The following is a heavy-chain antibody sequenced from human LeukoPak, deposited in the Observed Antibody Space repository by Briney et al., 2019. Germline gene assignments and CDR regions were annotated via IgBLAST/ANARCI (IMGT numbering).Heavy chain of an antibody. Sequence: PSETLSLTCTVSGGSISSSNYYWGWIRQPPGTGLEWFGSIYSSGSTYYNPSLKSRVTISVDTSRNQFSLNLSSVTAADTAVYYCVRPRTGFPRDAFDIWGQGTMVTVSS. J-gene: IGHJ3*02. D-gene: IGHD6-19*01. CDR1: GGSISSSNYY. V-gene: IGHV4-39*01. CDR3: VRPRTGFPRDAFDI. CDR2: IYSSGST.